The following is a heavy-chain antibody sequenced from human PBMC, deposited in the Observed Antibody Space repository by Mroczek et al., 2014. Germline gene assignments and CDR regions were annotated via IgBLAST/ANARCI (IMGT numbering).Heavy chain of an antibody. CDR3: ARDNGYYDSANKASWFDP. D-gene: IGHD3-22*01. Sequence: QVQLQQWGPGLVKPSQTLSLTCTVSGGSISSGSYYWSWIRQPAGKGLEWIGRIYTSGSTNYNPSLKSRVTMSVDTSKNQFSLKLSSVTAADTAVYYCARDNGYYDSANKASWFDPWGQGTLVTVSS. J-gene: IGHJ5*02. V-gene: IGHV4-61*02. CDR1: GGSISSGSYY. CDR2: IYTSGST.